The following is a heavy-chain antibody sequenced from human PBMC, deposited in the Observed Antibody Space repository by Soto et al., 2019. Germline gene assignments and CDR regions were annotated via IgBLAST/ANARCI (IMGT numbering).Heavy chain of an antibody. Sequence: GGSLRLSCAASGFNFSSYARSWVSQAPGKGLEWVSAMSGSGGSTYYADSVKGRFTISRDNSKNTLYLQMNSLRAEDTAVYYCAKDRDYGDPHFGFDYWGQGTLVTVSS. V-gene: IGHV3-23*01. CDR3: AKDRDYGDPHFGFDY. D-gene: IGHD4-17*01. CDR1: GFNFSSYA. CDR2: MSGSGGST. J-gene: IGHJ4*02.